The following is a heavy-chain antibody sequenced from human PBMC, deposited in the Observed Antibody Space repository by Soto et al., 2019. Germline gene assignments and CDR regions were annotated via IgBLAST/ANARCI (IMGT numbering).Heavy chain of an antibody. CDR2: INHSGST. CDR1: GGSFSGYY. J-gene: IGHJ5*01. D-gene: IGHD3-10*01. Sequence: SETLSLTCAVYGGSFSGYYWSWIRQPPGKGLEWIGEINHSGSTNYNPSLKSRVTISVDTSKNQFSLKLSSVTAADTAVYYCARGRVTMVRGVIGIHNLFDSWGQGSLVIVSS. CDR3: ARGRVTMVRGVIGIHNLFDS. V-gene: IGHV4-34*01.